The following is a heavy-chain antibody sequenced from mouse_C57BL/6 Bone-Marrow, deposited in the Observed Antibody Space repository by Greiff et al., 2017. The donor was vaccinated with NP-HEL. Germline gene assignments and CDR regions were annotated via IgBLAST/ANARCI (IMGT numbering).Heavy chain of an antibody. J-gene: IGHJ4*01. V-gene: IGHV5-16*01. CDR3: AREGGLRRRTYAMDY. Sequence: KLVESEGGLVQPGSSMKLSCTTSGFTFSGYYMAWVRQVPEKGLDWVANINYDGSSTYYLDSLKSRFIISRDNAKNILYLQMSSLKSEDTATYYCAREGGLRRRTYAMDYWGQGTSVTVSS. D-gene: IGHD2-4*01. CDR2: INYDGSST. CDR1: GFTFSGYY.